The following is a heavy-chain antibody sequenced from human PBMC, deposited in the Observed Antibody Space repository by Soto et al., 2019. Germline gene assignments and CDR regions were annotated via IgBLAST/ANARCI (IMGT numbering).Heavy chain of an antibody. CDR2: INPFDGSR. J-gene: IGHJ4*02. D-gene: IGHD3-10*01. CDR3: SRVDPGETSPFYH. V-gene: IGHV1-46*03. CDR1: GYILTSYY. Sequence: ASMKVSCKASGYILTSYYIHWVRQAPGQGLEWMGWINPFDGSRMFAQSFQGRVTMTRDTSTSTVYMEVSSLRSEDTAVYYCSRVDPGETSPFYHWGQGTLVTVSS.